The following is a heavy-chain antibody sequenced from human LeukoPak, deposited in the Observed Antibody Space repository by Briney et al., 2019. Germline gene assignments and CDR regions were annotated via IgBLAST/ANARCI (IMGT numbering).Heavy chain of an antibody. CDR2: IDISGGST. J-gene: IGHJ4*02. V-gene: IGHV3-23*01. CDR3: ANEVRPNDY. Sequence: GGSLRLSCAVSGFTFNSHAMCWVRQAPGKGLEWVSSIDISGGSTYYADSVKGRFTISRDNSKDTLYLQMNSLRGEDTALYFCANEVRPNDYWGQGTLVTVSS. CDR1: GFTFNSHA. D-gene: IGHD4/OR15-4a*01.